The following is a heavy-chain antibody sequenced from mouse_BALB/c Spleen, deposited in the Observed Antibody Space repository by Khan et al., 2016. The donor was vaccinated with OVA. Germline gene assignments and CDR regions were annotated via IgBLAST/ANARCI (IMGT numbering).Heavy chain of an antibody. Sequence: EVQLQESGGDLVKPGGSLKLSCAASGFTFSNYGMSWVRQTPDKRLEWVATISSASTYTFYPDSVKGRLTISRDNAKNTLYLQMSSLKSEDTVMYYCASHLTGSFAYWGQGTLVTVSA. V-gene: IGHV5-6*01. J-gene: IGHJ3*01. CDR1: GFTFSNYG. D-gene: IGHD4-1*01. CDR2: ISSASTYT. CDR3: ASHLTGSFAY.